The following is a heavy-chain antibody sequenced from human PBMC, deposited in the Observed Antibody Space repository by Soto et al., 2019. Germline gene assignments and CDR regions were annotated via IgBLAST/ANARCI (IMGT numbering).Heavy chain of an antibody. Sequence: QVQLQESGPGLVKPSGTLSLTCAVSGDSISSDNWWSWVRQSPGKGLEWLAEIHHSGGTNYNPSLTGRVSITLDRPKNQFSLKLRSVTAADTALYYCARDHCIGGNCYSNMGDWYFHVWGRGTLVTVSS. CDR1: GDSISSDNW. CDR2: IHHSGGT. V-gene: IGHV4-4*02. J-gene: IGHJ2*01. CDR3: ARDHCIGGNCYSNMGDWYFHV. D-gene: IGHD2-15*01.